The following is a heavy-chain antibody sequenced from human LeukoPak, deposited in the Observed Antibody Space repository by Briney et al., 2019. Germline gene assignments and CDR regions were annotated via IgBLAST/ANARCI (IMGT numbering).Heavy chain of an antibody. V-gene: IGHV4-59*01. CDR2: IYYSGST. D-gene: IGHD3-10*01. J-gene: IGHJ6*02. CDR1: GGSISSYY. CDR3: ARQLLWFGESGYYYYGMDV. Sequence: SGTLSLTCTVSGGSISSYYWSWIRQPPGKGLEWIGYIYYSGSTNYNPSLKSRVTISVDTSKNQFSLKLSSVTAADTAVYYCARQLLWFGESGYYYYGMDVWGQGTTVTVSS.